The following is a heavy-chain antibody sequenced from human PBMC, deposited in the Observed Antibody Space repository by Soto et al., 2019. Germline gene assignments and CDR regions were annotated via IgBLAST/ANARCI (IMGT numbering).Heavy chain of an antibody. CDR2: ISYDGGNK. V-gene: IGHV3-30*03. D-gene: IGHD2-2*01. J-gene: IGHJ5*02. CDR1: GFSLINYG. Sequence: QEQLVESGGGVVQPGGSLRLSCVASGFSLINYGMHWVRQAPGKGLEWVVVISYDGGNKQYADSVKGRHTISRDNSKNTLYLQLTSLKNEDTAMYYCARETQDCRSANSFGFYSPWFVPWGQGTLVSVSS. CDR3: ARETQDCRSANSFGFYSPWFVP.